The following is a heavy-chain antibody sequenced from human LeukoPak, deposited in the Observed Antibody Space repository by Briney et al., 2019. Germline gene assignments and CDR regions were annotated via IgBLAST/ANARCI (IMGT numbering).Heavy chain of an antibody. V-gene: IGHV1-69*04. CDR2: IIPILGIA. CDR3: ASSYGGNSLGIGPYYYGMDV. J-gene: IGHJ6*02. D-gene: IGHD4-23*01. Sequence: GSSVKASCTASGGTFSSYAISWVRQAPGQGLEWMGRIIPILGIANYAQKFQGRVTITADKSTSTAYMELSSLRSEDTAVYYCASSYGGNSLGIGPYYYGMDVWGQGTEVTVSS. CDR1: GGTFSSYA.